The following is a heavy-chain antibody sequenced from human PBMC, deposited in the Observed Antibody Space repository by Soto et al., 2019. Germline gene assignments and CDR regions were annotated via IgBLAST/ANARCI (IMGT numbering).Heavy chain of an antibody. D-gene: IGHD6-19*01. CDR3: ASCSGWYPRNWFDP. CDR2: IYYSGST. V-gene: IGHV4-39*01. CDR1: GGSISSSSYY. J-gene: IGHJ5*02. Sequence: LSLTWTVSGGSISSSSYYWGLIRQPPGKGLEWIGSIYYSGSTYYNPSLKSRVTISVDTSKNQFSLKLSSVTAADTAVYYCASCSGWYPRNWFDPWGQGTMITVYS.